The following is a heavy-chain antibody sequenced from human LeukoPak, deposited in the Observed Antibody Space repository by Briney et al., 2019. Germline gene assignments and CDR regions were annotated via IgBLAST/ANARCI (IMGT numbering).Heavy chain of an antibody. CDR3: AKGDHYYDTSGDYYMDV. D-gene: IGHD3-22*01. J-gene: IGHJ6*03. Sequence: GGSLRLSRTTSEFTFSNYAMIWVRQAPGKGLEWVSGISGSGGSTYYADSVRGRFTISRDNSKNTLYLQMSSLRAEDTAVYYCAKGDHYYDTSGDYYMDVWGKGTTVTVSS. CDR1: EFTFSNYA. CDR2: ISGSGGST. V-gene: IGHV3-23*01.